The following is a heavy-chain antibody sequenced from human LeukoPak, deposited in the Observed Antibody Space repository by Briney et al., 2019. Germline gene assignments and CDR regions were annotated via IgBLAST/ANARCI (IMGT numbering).Heavy chain of an antibody. J-gene: IGHJ4*02. D-gene: IGHD6-13*01. V-gene: IGHV3-23*01. Sequence: GGTLRLSCAASGFTFSSYGMSWVRQAPGKGLEWVSAISGSGGSTYYADSVKGRFTISRDNSKNTLYLQMNSLRAEDTAIYYCAKASRDIPAAGPSGYYFDYWGQGTLVTVSS. CDR3: AKASRDIPAAGPSGYYFDY. CDR2: ISGSGGST. CDR1: GFTFSSYG.